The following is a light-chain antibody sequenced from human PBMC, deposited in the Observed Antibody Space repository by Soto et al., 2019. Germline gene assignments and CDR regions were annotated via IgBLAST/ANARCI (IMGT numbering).Light chain of an antibody. CDR3: QQYNYWSPIT. J-gene: IGKJ5*01. V-gene: IGKV3-15*01. Sequence: EIVMTPSPGTLSVSPGETASLSCRASQVLGTNLAWYQQRPGQSPTLLLYGMYIRATGVPVRFTVRRSGTEFTLTITSLQSEDFATSYCQQYNYWSPITFGQGTRLEIK. CDR2: GMY. CDR1: QVLGTN.